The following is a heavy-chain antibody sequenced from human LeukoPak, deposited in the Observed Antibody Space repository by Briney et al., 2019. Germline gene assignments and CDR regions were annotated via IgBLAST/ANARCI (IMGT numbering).Heavy chain of an antibody. D-gene: IGHD2-15*01. Sequence: GGSLRLSCSASGFPFSSYAMHWVRQAPGKGLEYVSAISDSGGSTYYADSVKGRFTISRDNSKNTLYLQMSSLRAEDTAVYFCVRGYSFGPYGMDVWGRGATVTVSS. CDR1: GFPFSSYA. CDR3: VRGYSFGPYGMDV. J-gene: IGHJ6*02. V-gene: IGHV3-64D*09. CDR2: ISDSGGST.